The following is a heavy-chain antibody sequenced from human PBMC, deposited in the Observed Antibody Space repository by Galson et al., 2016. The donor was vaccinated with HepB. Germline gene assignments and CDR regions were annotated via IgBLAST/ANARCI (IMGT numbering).Heavy chain of an antibody. CDR2: INESGST. D-gene: IGHD1-26*01. V-gene: IGHV4-34*01. CDR3: ARSMGRYLYYAMDV. J-gene: IGHJ6*02. CDR1: GFTFSSHA. Sequence: LRLSCAASGFTFSSHAMAWVRQPPGKGLEWIGEINESGSTNYIPSLKSRVTISLDTSKNQFSLNLISVTAADTAVYYCARSMGRYLYYAMDVWGQGTTVTVSS.